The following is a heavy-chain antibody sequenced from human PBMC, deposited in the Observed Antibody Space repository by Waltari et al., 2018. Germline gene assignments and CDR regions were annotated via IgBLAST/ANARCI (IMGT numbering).Heavy chain of an antibody. CDR1: GYTLTELS. V-gene: IGHV1-24*01. J-gene: IGHJ4*02. CDR3: ATDGNSWELLRGMGY. Sequence: QVQLVQSGAEVKKPGASVKVSCKVSGYTLTELSMHWVRQAPGKGLEWMGGFDPEEGETSDAQKFQGRVTMTEDTSTDAAYMELSSLGSDDTAVYYCATDGNSWELLRGMGYWGQGTLVTVSS. CDR2: FDPEEGET. D-gene: IGHD1-26*01.